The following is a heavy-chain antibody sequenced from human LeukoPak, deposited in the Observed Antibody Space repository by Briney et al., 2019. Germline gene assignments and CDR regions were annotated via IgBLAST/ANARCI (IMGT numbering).Heavy chain of an antibody. CDR3: ARAHTYCSSTSCPMYNWFDP. Sequence: AXVKVSCKASGYTFTSYAMHWVRQAPGQRLEWMGWINAGNGNTKYSQKFQGRVTITRDTSASTAYMELSSLRSEDTAVYYCARAHTYCSSTSCPMYNWFDPWGQGALVTVSS. J-gene: IGHJ5*02. CDR2: INAGNGNT. D-gene: IGHD2-2*01. CDR1: GYTFTSYA. V-gene: IGHV1-3*01.